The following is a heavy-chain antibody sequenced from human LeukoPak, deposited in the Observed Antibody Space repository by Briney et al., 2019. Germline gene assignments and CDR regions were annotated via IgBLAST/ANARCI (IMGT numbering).Heavy chain of an antibody. J-gene: IGHJ4*02. Sequence: GGSLRLSCAASGFTLSSYGMSWLRQAPGQGLEWVSVISGSAGSAYYAASVTGRFTTSRDNSKNTLYLQMNGLGAEDTAVCYCAKSWSDWYLYDYWGQGILVTVSS. V-gene: IGHV3-23*01. CDR1: GFTLSSYG. CDR2: ISGSAGSA. CDR3: AKSWSDWYLYDY. D-gene: IGHD6-19*01.